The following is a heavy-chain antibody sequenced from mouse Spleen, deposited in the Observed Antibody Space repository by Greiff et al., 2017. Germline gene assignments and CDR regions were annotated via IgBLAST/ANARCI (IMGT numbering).Heavy chain of an antibody. CDR3: ARDDGYYLYAMDY. J-gene: IGHJ4*01. D-gene: IGHD2-3*01. CDR2: IFPGSGNT. CDR1: GYSFTSYY. V-gene: IGHV1-66*01. Sequence: QVQLQQSGPELVKPGASVKISCKASGYSFTSYYIHWVKQRPGQGLEWIGWIFPGSGNTKYNEKFKGKATLTADTSSSTAYMQLSSLTSEDSAVYFCARDDGYYLYAMDYWGQGTSVTVSS.